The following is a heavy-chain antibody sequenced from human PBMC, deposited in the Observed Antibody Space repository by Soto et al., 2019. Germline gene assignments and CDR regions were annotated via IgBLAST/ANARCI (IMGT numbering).Heavy chain of an antibody. CDR3: ATSDGGIVVVPAAILDYYYGMDV. J-gene: IGHJ6*02. Sequence: QVQLVQSGAEVKKPGSSVKVSCKASGGTFSSYAISWVRQAPGQGLEWMGGIIPIFGTANYAQKFQGRVTITADKSTSTAYMELSSLRSEDTAVYYCATSDGGIVVVPAAILDYYYGMDVWGQGTTVTVSS. CDR2: IIPIFGTA. D-gene: IGHD2-2*02. V-gene: IGHV1-69*06. CDR1: GGTFSSYA.